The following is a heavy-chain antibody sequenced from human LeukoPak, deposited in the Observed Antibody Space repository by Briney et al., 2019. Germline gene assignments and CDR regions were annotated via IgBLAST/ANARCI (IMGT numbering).Heavy chain of an antibody. CDR1: GRTFNNYG. V-gene: IGHV3-30*02. Sequence: GGSLRLSCAASGRTFNNYGMHWVRQAPGKGLEWVAFIRYNGNNQYYPDSVNGRFTISRDNAKNTPYLQVNSLRAEDTAVYYCARDRDPVVAAPPGWFDPWGQGTLVTVSS. CDR2: IRYNGNNQ. CDR3: ARDRDPVVAAPPGWFDP. J-gene: IGHJ5*02. D-gene: IGHD2-15*01.